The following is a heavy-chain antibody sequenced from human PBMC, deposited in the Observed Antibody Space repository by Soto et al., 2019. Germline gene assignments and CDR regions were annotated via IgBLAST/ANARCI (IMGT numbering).Heavy chain of an antibody. V-gene: IGHV3-9*01. J-gene: IGHJ4*02. CDR2: ISWNSGSI. D-gene: IGHD3-10*01. Sequence: DVQLVESGGDLVQPGRSLRLSCAASGFTFDNYAMHWVRQAPGKGLEWVSSISWNSGSIDYADSVKGRFTISRDNAKNSLYLQMNSLRPEDTALYYCAKDYYGSGTYALDYWGQGTLVTVSS. CDR3: AKDYYGSGTYALDY. CDR1: GFTFDNYA.